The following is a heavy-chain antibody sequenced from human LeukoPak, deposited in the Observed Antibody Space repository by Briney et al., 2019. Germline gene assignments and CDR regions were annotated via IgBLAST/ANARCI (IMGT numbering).Heavy chain of an antibody. CDR1: GYTFTSYY. CDR3: ARSRRTMVRGVLTDYYGMDV. CDR2: INPSGGST. J-gene: IGHJ6*02. D-gene: IGHD3-10*01. Sequence: ASVKVSCKASGYTFTSYYMHWERQAPGQGLEWMGIINPSGGSTSYAQKFQGRVTMTRDTSTSTVYMELSSLRSEDTAVYYCARSRRTMVRGVLTDYYGMDVWGQGTTVTVSS. V-gene: IGHV1-46*01.